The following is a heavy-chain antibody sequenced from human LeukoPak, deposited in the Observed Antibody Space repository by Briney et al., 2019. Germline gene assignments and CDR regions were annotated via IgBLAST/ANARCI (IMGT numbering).Heavy chain of an antibody. J-gene: IGHJ6*03. V-gene: IGHV3-11*04. CDR2: ISSSGSTI. CDR3: ARGPETRTFYYYYYYYMDV. CDR1: GFTFSDYY. Sequence: QSGGSLRLSCAASGFTFSDYYMSWIRQAPGKGLEWVSYISSSGSTIYYADSVKGRFTISRDNAKNSLYLQMNSLRAEDTAVYYCARGPETRTFYYYYYYYMDVWGKGTTVTVSS. D-gene: IGHD1-14*01.